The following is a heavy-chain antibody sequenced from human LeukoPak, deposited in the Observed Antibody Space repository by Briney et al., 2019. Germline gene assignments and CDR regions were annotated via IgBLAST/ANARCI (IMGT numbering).Heavy chain of an antibody. CDR3: ASRSYDSNAPFDY. Sequence: GASVKVSCEASVYTFTNYGFSWVRQAPGQGLEWMGWISAYNGDTNYAQKLQGRVTMTTDTSTSTAYMELRSLRPDDTAVYYCASRSYDSNAPFDYWGQGTLVTVSS. D-gene: IGHD3-22*01. V-gene: IGHV1-18*01. J-gene: IGHJ4*02. CDR1: VYTFTNYG. CDR2: ISAYNGDT.